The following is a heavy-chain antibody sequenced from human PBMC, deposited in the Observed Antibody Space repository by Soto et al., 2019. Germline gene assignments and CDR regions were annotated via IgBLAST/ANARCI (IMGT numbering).Heavy chain of an antibody. D-gene: IGHD6-6*01. CDR3: AKTTFHIQRTRQLVRPSLRDV. Sequence: QPGGSLRLSCAASGFTFSSYAMSWVRQAPGKGLEWVSAISGSGGSTYYADSVKGRFTISRDNSKNTLYLQMNSLRAEDTAVYYCAKTTFHIQRTRQLVRPSLRDVWGKGTTVTVSS. J-gene: IGHJ6*04. CDR1: GFTFSSYA. V-gene: IGHV3-23*01. CDR2: ISGSGGST.